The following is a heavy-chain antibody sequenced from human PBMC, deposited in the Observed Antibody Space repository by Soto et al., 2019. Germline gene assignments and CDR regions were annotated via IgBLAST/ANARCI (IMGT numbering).Heavy chain of an antibody. J-gene: IGHJ6*03. Sequence: SETLSLTCAVYGGSFSGYYWSWIRQPPGEGLEWIGEINHSGSTNYNPSLKSRVTISVDTSKNQFSLKLSSVTAADTAVYYCARIRFGHYYYYMDVWGKGTTVTVSS. D-gene: IGHD3-16*01. CDR3: ARIRFGHYYYYMDV. V-gene: IGHV4-34*01. CDR2: INHSGST. CDR1: GGSFSGYY.